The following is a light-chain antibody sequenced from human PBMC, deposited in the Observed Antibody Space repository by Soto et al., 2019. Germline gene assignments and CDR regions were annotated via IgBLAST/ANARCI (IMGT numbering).Light chain of an antibody. V-gene: IGLV2-14*01. J-gene: IGLJ1*01. CDR3: SSFTTTSTYV. CDR1: SSDVGGYNY. CDR2: EVN. Sequence: QSVLTQPASVSGSPGQSITISCTGTSSDVGGYNYVSWYQQQSGKAPKLMIYEVNNRPSGVSNRFSGSKSGNTASLTISGLQAEDEADYYCSSFTTTSTYVFGTGTKLTVL.